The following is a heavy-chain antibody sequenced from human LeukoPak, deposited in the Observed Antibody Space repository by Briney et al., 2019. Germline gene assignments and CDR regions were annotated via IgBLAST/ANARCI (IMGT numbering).Heavy chain of an antibody. V-gene: IGHV3-23*01. Sequence: GGSLRLSCAASGFTFSSYSMNWVRQAPGKGLEWVSAISGSGGSTYYADSVKGRFTISRDNSKNTLYLQMNSLRAEDAAVYYCAKGHSSSSNWGQGTLVTVSS. D-gene: IGHD6-6*01. J-gene: IGHJ4*02. CDR3: AKGHSSSSN. CDR1: GFTFSSYS. CDR2: ISGSGGST.